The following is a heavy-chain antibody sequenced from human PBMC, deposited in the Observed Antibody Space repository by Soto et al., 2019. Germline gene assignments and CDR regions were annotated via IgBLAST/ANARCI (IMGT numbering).Heavy chain of an antibody. CDR3: AHTLTTAYAFDF. J-gene: IGHJ3*01. CDR2: IYWDDDK. Sequence: QITLKESGPTLVKPTQTLTLTCTFSGFSLSTSGVGVGWIRQPPGKALEWLALIYWDDDKRYSPSLKSRLTITKDTSKNPVVLTMTNMDPVDTATYYCAHTLTTAYAFDFWGQGTMVTVSS. CDR1: GFSLSTSGVG. V-gene: IGHV2-5*02. D-gene: IGHD4-17*01.